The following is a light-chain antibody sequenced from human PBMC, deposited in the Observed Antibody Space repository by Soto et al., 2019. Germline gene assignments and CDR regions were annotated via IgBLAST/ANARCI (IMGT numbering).Light chain of an antibody. J-gene: IGKJ1*01. V-gene: IGKV3-15*01. CDR3: QQYYSAPWM. Sequence: ETVMTQSPATLSVSPGERATLSCRASQSVSTNLAWYQQRPGQSPRLLIYGASTRATGIPARFSGSGSGTEFTLTISSLQSEDFAVYYCQQYYSAPWMFGQGTKVEIK. CDR2: GAS. CDR1: QSVSTN.